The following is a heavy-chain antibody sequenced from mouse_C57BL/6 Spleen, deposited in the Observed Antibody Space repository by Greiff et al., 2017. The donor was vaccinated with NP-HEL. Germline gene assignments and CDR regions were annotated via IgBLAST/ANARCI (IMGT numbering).Heavy chain of an antibody. CDR3: ARQGYYYGWDAMDY. D-gene: IGHD1-2*01. Sequence: EVQLVESGGGLVQPGGSLKLSCAASGFTFSDYYMYWVRQTPEKRLEWVAYISNGGGSTYYLDTVKGRFTISRDNAKNTLYLQMSRLKSEDTAMYYCARQGYYYGWDAMDYWGQGTSVTVSS. J-gene: IGHJ4*01. CDR1: GFTFSDYY. CDR2: ISNGGGST. V-gene: IGHV5-12*01.